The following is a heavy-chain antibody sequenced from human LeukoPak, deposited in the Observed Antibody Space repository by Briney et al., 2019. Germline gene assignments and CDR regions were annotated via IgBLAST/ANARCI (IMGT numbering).Heavy chain of an antibody. Sequence: ASVKVSCKASGYTFTSYAMHWVRQAPGQRLEWMGWINAGNGNTKYSQKFQGRVTITRDTSASTAYMELSSPRSEDTAVYYCARDLPFCSSTSCYLYNWFDPWGQGTLVTVSS. V-gene: IGHV1-3*01. J-gene: IGHJ5*02. CDR3: ARDLPFCSSTSCYLYNWFDP. D-gene: IGHD2-2*01. CDR2: INAGNGNT. CDR1: GYTFTSYA.